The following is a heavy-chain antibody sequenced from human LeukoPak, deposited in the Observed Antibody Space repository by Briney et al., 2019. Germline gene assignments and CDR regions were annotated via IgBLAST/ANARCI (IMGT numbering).Heavy chain of an antibody. CDR2: IHYSGSA. CDR3: ARHPDGYDI. D-gene: IGHD5-18*01. V-gene: IGHV4-39*01. CDR1: GGSITSSGYY. J-gene: IGHJ3*02. Sequence: SETLSVTCTVSGGSITSSGYYWAWIRQPPGKGLEWIGDIHYSGSAYYYPSLKSRVTISTDTAKNQFSLKLTSVTAADTAVYYCARHPDGYDIWGQGTMVTVSA.